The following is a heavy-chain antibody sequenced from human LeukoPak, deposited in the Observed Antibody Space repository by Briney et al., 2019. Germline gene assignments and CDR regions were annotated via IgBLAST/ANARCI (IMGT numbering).Heavy chain of an antibody. D-gene: IGHD6-19*01. CDR1: GDSLTTSNYC. V-gene: IGHV4-39*07. J-gene: IGHJ4*02. Sequence: SPSLSPACTVSGDSLTTSNYCWGWIRQPPGKGLHWIGSISYSGTIYYNPSLRSRETISIDTSKHQISLNLNSVTAADTAVYYWARKGTGSGWDFDFWGQGTLVTVSS. CDR3: ARKGTGSGWDFDF. CDR2: ISYSGTI.